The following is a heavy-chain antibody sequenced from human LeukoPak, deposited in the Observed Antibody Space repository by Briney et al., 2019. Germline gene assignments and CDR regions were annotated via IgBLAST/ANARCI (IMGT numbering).Heavy chain of an antibody. Sequence: GGSLRLSCEASGFVFGHSWMSWVRQALGKGLEWVANINLDGSEINYLDSLTGGLTISRDNAKDSLYLQMNGLRAEDTAVYSCVRDRGYSTFDYWGRGTLVTVSS. D-gene: IGHD3-22*01. CDR3: VRDRGYSTFDY. V-gene: IGHV3-7*03. J-gene: IGHJ4*02. CDR1: GFVFGHSW. CDR2: INLDGSEI.